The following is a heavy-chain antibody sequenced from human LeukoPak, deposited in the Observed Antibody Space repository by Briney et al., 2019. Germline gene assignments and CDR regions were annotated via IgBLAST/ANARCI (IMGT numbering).Heavy chain of an antibody. V-gene: IGHV4-59*08. D-gene: IGHD3-10*01. CDR3: ARHSRGSGSPA. Sequence: SETLSLTCTVSGGSISSYYWSWIRQPPGKGLEWIGYIYYSGSTNYNPSLKSRVTISVDTSKNQFSLKLSSVAAADTAVYYCARHSRGSGSPAWGQGTLVTVSS. J-gene: IGHJ5*02. CDR2: IYYSGST. CDR1: GGSISSYY.